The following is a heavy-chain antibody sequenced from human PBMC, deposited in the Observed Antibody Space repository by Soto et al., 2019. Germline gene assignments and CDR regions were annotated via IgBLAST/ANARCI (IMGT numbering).Heavy chain of an antibody. CDR2: ISGSGGST. V-gene: IGHV3-23*01. CDR1: GFTFSSYA. Sequence: EVQLLESGGGLVQPRGSLRLSCAASGFTFSSYAMSWVRQAPGKGLEWVSAISGSGGSTYYADSVKGRFTISRDNSKNTLYLQMNSLRAEDTAVYYCAIRPIAAPSHYWGQGTLVTVSS. J-gene: IGHJ4*02. CDR3: AIRPIAAPSHY. D-gene: IGHD6-25*01.